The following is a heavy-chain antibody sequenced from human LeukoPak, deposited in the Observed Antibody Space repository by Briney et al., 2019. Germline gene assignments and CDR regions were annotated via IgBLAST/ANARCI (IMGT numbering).Heavy chain of an antibody. J-gene: IGHJ4*02. V-gene: IGHV3-30-3*01. CDR3: ARAQTWIQVWLDY. D-gene: IGHD5-18*01. CDR1: RFTFSSYA. CDR2: ISYDGSNK. Sequence: PGGSLRLSCAASRFTFSSYAMHWVRQAPGKGLEWVAVISYDGSNKYYADSVKGRFTISRDNSKNTLYLQMNSLRAEDTAVYYCARAQTWIQVWLDYWGQGTMVNVSS.